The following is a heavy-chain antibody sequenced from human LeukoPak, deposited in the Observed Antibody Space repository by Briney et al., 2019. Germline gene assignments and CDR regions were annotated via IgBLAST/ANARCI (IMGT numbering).Heavy chain of an antibody. CDR2: INTNTGNP. CDR1: GYTFTSYA. D-gene: IGHD6-13*01. J-gene: IGHJ4*02. CDR3: ARDPSPFDGYSSSWYPLDY. V-gene: IGHV7-4-1*02. Sequence: ASVKVSCKASGYTFTSYAMNWVRQAPGQGLEWMGWINTNTGNPTYAQGFTGRFVFSLDTSVSTAYLQISSLKAEDTAVYYCARDPSPFDGYSSSWYPLDYWGQGTLVTVSS.